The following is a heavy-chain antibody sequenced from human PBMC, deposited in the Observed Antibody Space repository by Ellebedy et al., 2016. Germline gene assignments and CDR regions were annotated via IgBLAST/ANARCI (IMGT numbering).Heavy chain of an antibody. V-gene: IGHV3-66*01. CDR1: GVTVGNNY. J-gene: IGHJ4*02. D-gene: IGHD6-13*01. CDR3: ARDPSSIAAAGRGDY. Sequence: GESLKISXAASGVTVGNNYMRWLRQAPGKGLEWVSLIYSGGSTYYADFVKGRFTISRDSSSNTLYLQMNSLRVEDTAVYYCARDPSSIAAAGRGDYWGQGTLVTVCS. CDR2: IYSGGST.